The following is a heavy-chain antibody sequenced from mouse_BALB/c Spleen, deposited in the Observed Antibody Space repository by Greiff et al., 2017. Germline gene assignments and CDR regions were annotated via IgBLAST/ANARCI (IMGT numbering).Heavy chain of an antibody. Sequence: VQLQQSGPGLVKPSQSLSLTCTVTGYSITSDYAWNWIRQFPGNKLEWMGYISYSGSTSYNPSLKSRISITRDTSKNQFFLQLNSVTTEDTATYYCASDYYGSSSWFAYWGQGTLVTVSA. CDR2: ISYSGST. J-gene: IGHJ3*01. CDR3: ASDYYGSSSWFAY. CDR1: GYSITSDYA. D-gene: IGHD1-1*01. V-gene: IGHV3-2*02.